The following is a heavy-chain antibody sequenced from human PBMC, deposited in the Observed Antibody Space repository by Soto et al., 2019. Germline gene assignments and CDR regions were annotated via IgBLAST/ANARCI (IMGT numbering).Heavy chain of an antibody. CDR3: AKVDTAMVTDAFDI. CDR1: GFTFSNYA. D-gene: IGHD5-18*01. V-gene: IGHV3-23*01. J-gene: IGHJ3*02. CDR2: LSDSGSST. Sequence: GGSLRLSCAASGFTFSNYAMSWVRQAPGKGLEWVSVLSDSGSSTYYAESVKGRFTISRDNSKNTLYLQMNSLRVEDTALYYCAKVDTAMVTDAFDIWGQGTMVTVSS.